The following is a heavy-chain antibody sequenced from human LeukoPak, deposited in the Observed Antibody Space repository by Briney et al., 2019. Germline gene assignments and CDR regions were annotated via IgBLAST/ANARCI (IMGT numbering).Heavy chain of an antibody. CDR2: ISYDGSNK. CDR3: ALPHSSSWEFDY. D-gene: IGHD6-13*01. Sequence: GRSLRLSCAASGFTFSSYAMHWVRQAPGKGLEWVAVISYDGSNKYYADSVKGRFTISRDNSKNTLYLQMNSLRAEDTAVYYCALPHSSSWEFDYWGQGTLVTVSS. J-gene: IGHJ4*02. V-gene: IGHV3-30*04. CDR1: GFTFSSYA.